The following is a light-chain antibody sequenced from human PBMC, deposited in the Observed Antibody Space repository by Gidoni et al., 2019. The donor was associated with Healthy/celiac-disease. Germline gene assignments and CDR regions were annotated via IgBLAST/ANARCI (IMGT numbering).Light chain of an antibody. CDR2: GNS. V-gene: IGLV1-40*01. CDR3: QSYDSSLSGRDVV. Sequence: QSVLTQPPSVSGAPVQSVTISCTGSSSNIGAGYDVHWYQQLPGTAPKLLIYGNSNRPSGVPDRFSGSKSGTSASLAITGLQAEDEADYYCQSYDSSLSGRDVVFGGGTKLTVL. J-gene: IGLJ2*01. CDR1: SSNIGAGYD.